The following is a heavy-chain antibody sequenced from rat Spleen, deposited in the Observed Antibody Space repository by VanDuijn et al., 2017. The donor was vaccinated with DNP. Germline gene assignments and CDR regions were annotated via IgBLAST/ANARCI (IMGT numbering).Heavy chain of an antibody. CDR2: INTDGDTT. Sequence: EVQLVESGGGLVRPGRSLKLSCVASGFTFSGYWMYWIRQAPGRGLEWVASINTDGDTTQYPDSVKGRFTVSRDNAENTDCLQMNSLRSEDTATYYCAKDRTGGFAMDAWGQGTSVTVSP. V-gene: IGHV5-58*01. CDR3: AKDRTGGFAMDA. CDR1: GFTFSGYW. D-gene: IGHD4-1*01. J-gene: IGHJ4*01.